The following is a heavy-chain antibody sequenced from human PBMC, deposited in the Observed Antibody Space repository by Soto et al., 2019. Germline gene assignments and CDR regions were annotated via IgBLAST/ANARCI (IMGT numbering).Heavy chain of an antibody. CDR1: GGSISSYY. CDR3: ASLVYTTYFDY. D-gene: IGHD3-16*01. J-gene: IGHJ4*02. Sequence: SETLSLTCTVSGGSISSYYWSWIRQPPGKGLEWIGYIYYSGSTYYNPSLKSRFTISVDTSKNQFSLKLSSVTAADTAVYYCASLVYTTYFDYWGQGTPVTVFS. V-gene: IGHV4-59*08. CDR2: IYYSGST.